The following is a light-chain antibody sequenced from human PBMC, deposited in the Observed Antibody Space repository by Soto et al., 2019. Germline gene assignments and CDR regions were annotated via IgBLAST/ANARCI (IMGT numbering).Light chain of an antibody. CDR3: QQTYITPFT. J-gene: IGKJ3*01. Sequence: DIQMTQSPSSLSASVGDRVTITCRASQSLSGYLNWYQQKPGKAPKVLIYTASSWQSGVPSRFRGSASGTDFTLTISGLQPEDFANYYCQQTYITPFTFGPGTKVDIK. V-gene: IGKV1-39*01. CDR2: TAS. CDR1: QSLSGY.